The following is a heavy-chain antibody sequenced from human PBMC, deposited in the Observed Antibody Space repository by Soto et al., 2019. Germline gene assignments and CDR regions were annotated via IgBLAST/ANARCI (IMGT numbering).Heavy chain of an antibody. Sequence: PSETLSLTCAVYGGSFSGYYWSWIRQPPGKGLEWIGEINHSGSTNYNPSLKSRVTISVDTSENQFSLKLSSVTAADTAVYYCARGRRDGYNLVRAFDIWGQGTMVT. J-gene: IGHJ3*02. CDR3: ARGRRDGYNLVRAFDI. D-gene: IGHD5-12*01. CDR1: GGSFSGYY. CDR2: INHSGST. V-gene: IGHV4-34*01.